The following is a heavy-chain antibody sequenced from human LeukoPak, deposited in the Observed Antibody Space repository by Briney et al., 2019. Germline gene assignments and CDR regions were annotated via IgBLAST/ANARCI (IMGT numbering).Heavy chain of an antibody. CDR3: ARHSGMTTVTAYLDY. CDR1: GGSISSSSYY. V-gene: IGHV4-39*01. J-gene: IGHJ4*02. CDR2: LYYSGST. Sequence: PSQTLSLTCTVSGGSISSSSYYWGWIRQPPGKGRAWIGSLYYSGSTYYNPSLKSRVTISVDTSKNQFSLKLSSVTAADTAVYYCARHSGMTTVTAYLDYWGQGTLVTVSS. D-gene: IGHD4-17*01.